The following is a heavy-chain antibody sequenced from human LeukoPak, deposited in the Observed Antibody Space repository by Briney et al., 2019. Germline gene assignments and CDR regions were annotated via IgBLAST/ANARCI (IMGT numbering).Heavy chain of an antibody. V-gene: IGHV3-13*04. CDR1: GFTFSSYD. CDR3: ARVMVWGGIDFGMGV. CDR2: IGTAGDT. D-gene: IGHD3-10*01. Sequence: PGGSLRLSCAPSGFTFSSYDMHWVRQATGKGLEWVSAIGTAGDTYYPGSVKGRFTISRENAKNSLYLQMNSLRAGDTAVYYCARVMVWGGIDFGMGVWGQGTTVTVSS. J-gene: IGHJ6*02.